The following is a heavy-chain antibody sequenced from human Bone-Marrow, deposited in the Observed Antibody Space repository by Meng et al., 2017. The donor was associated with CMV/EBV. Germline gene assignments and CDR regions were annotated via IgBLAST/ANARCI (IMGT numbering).Heavy chain of an antibody. CDR3: ARAVLRFLEWPSDYYYGMDV. CDR2: IIPIFGTA. J-gene: IGHJ6*02. D-gene: IGHD3-3*01. V-gene: IGHV1-69*06. CDR1: GGTFSSYA. Sequence: SVKVSCKASGGTFSSYAISWVRQAPGQGLEWMGGIIPIFGTANYAQKFQGRVTITADKSTSTAYMELSSLRSEDTAVYYCARAVLRFLEWPSDYYYGMDVWGQGTTVTVSS.